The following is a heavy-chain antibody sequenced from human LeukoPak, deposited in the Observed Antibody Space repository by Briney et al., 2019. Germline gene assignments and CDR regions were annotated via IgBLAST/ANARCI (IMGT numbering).Heavy chain of an antibody. D-gene: IGHD3-10*01. CDR3: ARGRGSGSYYRF. Sequence: SETLSLTCAVYGGSFSGYYWSWIRQPPGKGLEWIGEINHSGSTNYNPSLKSRVTISVDTSKNQFSLKLSSVTAAGTAVYYCARGRGSGSYYRFWGQGTLVTVSS. J-gene: IGHJ4*02. CDR1: GGSFSGYY. V-gene: IGHV4-34*01. CDR2: INHSGST.